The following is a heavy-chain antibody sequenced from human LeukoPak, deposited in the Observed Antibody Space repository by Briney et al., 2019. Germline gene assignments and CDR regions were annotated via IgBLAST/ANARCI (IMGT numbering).Heavy chain of an antibody. Sequence: AGGSLRLSCAASGFTFSSYWMSWVRQAPGKGLEWVANIKQDGSEKYYVDSVKGRFTISRDNAKNSLYLQMNSLRAEDTAVYYCARDLESLKAGVVPAFFDYWGQGTLVTVSS. CDR3: ARDLESLKAGVVPAFFDY. V-gene: IGHV3-7*01. J-gene: IGHJ4*02. CDR2: IKQDGSEK. CDR1: GFTFSSYW. D-gene: IGHD2-2*01.